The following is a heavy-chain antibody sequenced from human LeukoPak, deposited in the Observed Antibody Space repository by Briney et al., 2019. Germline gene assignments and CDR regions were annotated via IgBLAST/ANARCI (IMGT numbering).Heavy chain of an antibody. CDR1: GFTFSDYY. CDR2: ISTSGSSI. V-gene: IGHV3-11*04. D-gene: IGHD5-24*01. Sequence: GGSLRLSCAASGFTFSDYYMNWIRQAPGKGLEWVSYISTSGSSIYYADSVKGRFTISRDNAKNSLYLQMNSLRAEDTAVYYCARETRVRWTDYWGQGILVTVSS. J-gene: IGHJ4*02. CDR3: ARETRVRWTDY.